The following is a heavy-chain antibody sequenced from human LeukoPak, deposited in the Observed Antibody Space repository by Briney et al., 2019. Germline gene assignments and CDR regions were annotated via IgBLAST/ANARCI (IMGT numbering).Heavy chain of an antibody. CDR3: ARDLAPPNYYGSGSYWSNWFDP. D-gene: IGHD3-10*01. V-gene: IGHV3-23*01. CDR1: GFTFSSYG. J-gene: IGHJ5*02. Sequence: PGGTLRLSCVASGFTFSSYGMSWVRQAPGKGLEWVSAISGSGDTTYYADSVKGRFTISRDNSKNTLYLQMNSLRAEDTAVYYCARDLAPPNYYGSGSYWSNWFDPWGQGTLVTVSS. CDR2: ISGSGDTT.